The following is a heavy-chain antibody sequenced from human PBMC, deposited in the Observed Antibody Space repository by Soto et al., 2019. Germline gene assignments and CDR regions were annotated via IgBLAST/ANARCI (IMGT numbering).Heavy chain of an antibody. V-gene: IGHV3-7*01. Sequence: PGGSVRLSCAASGFTFSSYWMSWVRQAPGKGLEWVANIKQDGSEKYYVDSVKGRFTISRDNAKNSLYLQMNSLRAEDTAVYYCARDHGVRGVIGPNPYYFDYWGQGTLVTVSS. CDR1: GFTFSSYW. D-gene: IGHD3-10*01. J-gene: IGHJ4*02. CDR3: ARDHGVRGVIGPNPYYFDY. CDR2: IKQDGSEK.